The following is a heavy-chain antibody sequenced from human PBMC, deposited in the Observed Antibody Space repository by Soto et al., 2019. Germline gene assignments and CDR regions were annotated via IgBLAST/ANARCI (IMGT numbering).Heavy chain of an antibody. CDR3: ARIEVTFDP. D-gene: IGHD2-21*02. V-gene: IGHV4-30-4*01. Sequence: QVQLQESGPGLVKPSQTLSLTCSVSGGSISSVDYCWGWIRKPPGKGLGWIGYIYYSGSTYYNPSLKSRVLISKDTPKNQFSLKLNSVTAADTAVYYCARIEVTFDPWCQGTLLTVSS. J-gene: IGHJ5*02. CDR1: GGSISSVDYC. CDR2: IYYSGST.